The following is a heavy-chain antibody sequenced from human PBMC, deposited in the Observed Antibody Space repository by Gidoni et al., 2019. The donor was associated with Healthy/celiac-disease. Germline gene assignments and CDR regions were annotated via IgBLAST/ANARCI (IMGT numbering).Heavy chain of an antibody. CDR2: ISSSSSTI. CDR1: GFTFSSYS. J-gene: IGHJ6*02. Sequence: EVQLVESGGGLVQPGGSLRLSCAASGFTFSSYSMNWVRQAPGKGLEWVSYISSSSSTIYYADSGKGRFTISRDNAKNSLYLQMNSLRAEDTAVYYCAREEGSEGYYGMDVWGQGTTVTVSS. CDR3: AREEGSEGYYGMDV. V-gene: IGHV3-48*01. D-gene: IGHD3-10*01.